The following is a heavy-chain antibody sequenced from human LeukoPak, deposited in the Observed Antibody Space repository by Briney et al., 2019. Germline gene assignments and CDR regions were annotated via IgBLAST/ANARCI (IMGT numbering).Heavy chain of an antibody. V-gene: IGHV3-48*04. Sequence: PGGSLRLSCAASGFTFSTYSMNWVRQAPGKRLEWVSYISSSGSTIYYADSVKGRFTISRDNANDSLYLQMHSLRAEDTALYYCARPASTSPLGHWGQGTLVTVSS. CDR2: ISSSGSTI. J-gene: IGHJ4*02. CDR3: ARPASTSPLGH. CDR1: GFTFSTYS.